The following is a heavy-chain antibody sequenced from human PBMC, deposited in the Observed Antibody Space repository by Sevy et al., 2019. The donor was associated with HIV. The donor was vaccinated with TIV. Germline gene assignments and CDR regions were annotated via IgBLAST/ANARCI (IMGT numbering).Heavy chain of an antibody. CDR2: IGGRDTGT. CDR1: GFTFSNYA. V-gene: IGHV3-23*01. D-gene: IGHD3-22*01. CDR3: AKDLAIVVGDAFDI. Sequence: RGSLRLSCEASGFTFSNYAMSWVRQAPGKGLEWVSAIGGRDTGTYYADSVKGRFTISRDNSRNTLFLQMNSLRAEDTAVYYCAKDLAIVVGDAFDIWGQGTVVTVSS. J-gene: IGHJ3*02.